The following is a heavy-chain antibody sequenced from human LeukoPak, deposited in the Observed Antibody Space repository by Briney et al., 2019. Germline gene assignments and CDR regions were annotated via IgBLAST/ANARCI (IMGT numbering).Heavy chain of an antibody. J-gene: IGHJ4*02. CDR3: ARDGESMVRKFDY. V-gene: IGHV1-2*02. CDR1: GYTFTSYG. CDR2: INPNSGGT. D-gene: IGHD3-10*01. Sequence: GASVKVSCKASGYTFTSYGISWVRQAPGQGLEWMGWINPNSGGTNYAQKFQGRVTMTRDTSISTAYMELSRLRSDDTAVYYCARDGESMVRKFDYWGQGTLVTVSS.